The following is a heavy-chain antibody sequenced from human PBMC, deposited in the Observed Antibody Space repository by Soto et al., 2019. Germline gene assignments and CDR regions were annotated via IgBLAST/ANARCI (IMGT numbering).Heavy chain of an antibody. J-gene: IGHJ6*02. D-gene: IGHD2-8*01. CDR1: GGTLSSYA. Sequence: GASVKVSCKASGGTLSSYAMRWVRQAPGKGLEWMGGIIPIFGTANYAQKFQGRVTITADESTTTAYMELRSLRSDDTAVYYCARDPYHVLMGNAPNLYGMDVWGQGTTVTVSS. CDR3: ARDPYHVLMGNAPNLYGMDV. V-gene: IGHV1-69*01. CDR2: IIPIFGTA.